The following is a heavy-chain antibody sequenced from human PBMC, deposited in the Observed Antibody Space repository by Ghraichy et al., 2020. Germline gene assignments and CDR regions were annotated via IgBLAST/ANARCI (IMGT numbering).Heavy chain of an antibody. D-gene: IGHD2-2*01. CDR3: ASTDIVVVPAANPRTVFDY. J-gene: IGHJ4*02. CDR1: GGSFSGYY. Sequence: SETLSLTCAVYGGSFSGYYWSWIRQPPGKGLEWIGEINHSGSSNYNPSLKSRVTISVDTSKNQFSLKLSSVTAADTAVYYCASTDIVVVPAANPRTVFDYWGQGTLVTVSS. CDR2: INHSGSS. V-gene: IGHV4-34*01.